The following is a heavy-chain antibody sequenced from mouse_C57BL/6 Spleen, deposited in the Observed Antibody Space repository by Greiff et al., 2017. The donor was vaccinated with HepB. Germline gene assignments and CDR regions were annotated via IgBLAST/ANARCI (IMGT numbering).Heavy chain of an antibody. CDR3: VRHVDYDEDYYAMDY. CDR2: IRSKSNNYAT. Sequence: EVKLVESGGGLVQPKGSLKLSCAASGFSFNTYAMNWVRQAPGKGLEWVARIRSKSNNYATYYADSVKDRFTISRDDSESMLYLQMNNLKTEDTAMYYCVRHVDYDEDYYAMDYWGQGTSVTVSS. V-gene: IGHV10-1*01. J-gene: IGHJ4*01. D-gene: IGHD2-4*01. CDR1: GFSFNTYA.